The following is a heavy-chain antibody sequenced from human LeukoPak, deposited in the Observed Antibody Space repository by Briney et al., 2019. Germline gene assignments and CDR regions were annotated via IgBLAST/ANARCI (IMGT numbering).Heavy chain of an antibody. D-gene: IGHD3-22*01. J-gene: IGHJ4*02. CDR2: IIPIFGTA. CDR1: GGTFSSYA. Sequence: SVKVSCKASGGTFSSYAISWVRQAPGQGLEWMGGIIPIFGTANYAQKFQGRVTMTEDTSTDTAYMELSSLRSEDTAVYYCATDYYYDSSGSYYTVDYWGQGTLVTVSS. CDR3: ATDYYYDSSGSYYTVDY. V-gene: IGHV1-69*06.